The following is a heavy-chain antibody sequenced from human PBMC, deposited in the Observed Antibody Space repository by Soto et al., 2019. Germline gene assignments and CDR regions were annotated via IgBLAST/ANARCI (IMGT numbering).Heavy chain of an antibody. CDR1: GFTFSSYL. CDR2: IKQDGSEK. Sequence: GGSLRLSCAASGFTFSSYLMSWVRQAPGKGLEWVANIKQDGSEKYYVDSVKGRFTISRDNAKNSLYLQMNSLRAEDTAVYYCARNYDYIWGSYRYWDYWGQGTLVTVSS. CDR3: ARNYDYIWGSYRYWDY. D-gene: IGHD3-16*02. J-gene: IGHJ4*02. V-gene: IGHV3-7*01.